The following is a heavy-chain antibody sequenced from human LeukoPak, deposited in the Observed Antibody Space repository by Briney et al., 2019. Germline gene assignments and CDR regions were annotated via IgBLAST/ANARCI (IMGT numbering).Heavy chain of an antibody. D-gene: IGHD4-17*01. CDR1: GFTFSSYG. Sequence: GVFLRLSCAASGFTFSSYGMHWVRQAPGKGLEWVAVIWYDGSDKYYADSVKGRFTISRENSKNTLYLQMNSLRAEDTAVYYCAREITVTSTTYFDYWGQGTLVTVS. J-gene: IGHJ4*02. V-gene: IGHV3-33*01. CDR3: AREITVTSTTYFDY. CDR2: IWYDGSDK.